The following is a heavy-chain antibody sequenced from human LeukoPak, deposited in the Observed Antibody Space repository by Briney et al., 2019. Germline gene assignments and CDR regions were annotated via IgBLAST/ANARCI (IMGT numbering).Heavy chain of an antibody. CDR3: VVTAIHDAFDI. CDR2: IWYDGSNK. V-gene: IGHV3-33*08. CDR1: GFTVSSNY. J-gene: IGHJ3*02. Sequence: GGSLRLSCAASGFTVSSNYMSWVRQAPGKGLEWVAVIWYDGSNKYYADSAKGRFTISRDNSKNTLYLQMNSLRAEDTAVYYCVVTAIHDAFDIWGQGTMVTVS. D-gene: IGHD2-21*02.